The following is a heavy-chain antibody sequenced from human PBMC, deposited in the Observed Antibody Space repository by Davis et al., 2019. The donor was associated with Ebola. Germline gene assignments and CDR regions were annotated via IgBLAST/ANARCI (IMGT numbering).Heavy chain of an antibody. J-gene: IGHJ4*02. CDR3: ASNKVGASGAVY. D-gene: IGHD1-26*01. Sequence: ASVKVSCKASGYTFTTYDINWVRQATGQGLEWMGWINAGNGNTKYSQKFQGRVTITRDTSASTAYMEMSSLRSEDTAVYYCASNKVGASGAVYWGQGTLVTVSS. CDR2: INAGNGNT. CDR1: GYTFTTYD. V-gene: IGHV1-3*01.